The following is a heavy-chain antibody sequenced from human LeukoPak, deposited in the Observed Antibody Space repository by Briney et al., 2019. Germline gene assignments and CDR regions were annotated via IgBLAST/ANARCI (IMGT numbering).Heavy chain of an antibody. Sequence: PGGSLRLSCAASGFTFSNAWMSWVRQAPGKGLEWVGRIKSETDGGTTDYAAPVKGRFTISRDDSKNTLYLQMNSLKTEDTAVYYCTTERDTRYDFWSGYYSYYYYMDVWGKGTTVTVSS. CDR3: TTERDTRYDFWSGYYSYYYYMDV. V-gene: IGHV3-15*01. CDR2: IKSETDGGTT. J-gene: IGHJ6*03. CDR1: GFTFSNAW. D-gene: IGHD3-3*01.